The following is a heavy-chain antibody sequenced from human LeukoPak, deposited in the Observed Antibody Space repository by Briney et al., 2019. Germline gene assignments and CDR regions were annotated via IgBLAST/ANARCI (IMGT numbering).Heavy chain of an antibody. J-gene: IGHJ4*02. CDR3: ARNDYESSGFDF. CDR1: GYSISTSNW. CDR2: IYYSGST. D-gene: IGHD3-22*01. V-gene: IGHV4-28*01. Sequence: SDTLSLTCAVSGYSISTSNWGGWIRQPPGKGLGWIGYIYYSGSTFYDPSLKSRVTMSVDTSNNQFSLKLSSVTAVDSAVYYCARNDYESSGFDFWGQGALVTVSS.